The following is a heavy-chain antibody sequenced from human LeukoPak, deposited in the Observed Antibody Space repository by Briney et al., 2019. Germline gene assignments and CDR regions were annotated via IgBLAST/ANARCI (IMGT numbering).Heavy chain of an antibody. CDR2: IYSVGST. J-gene: IGHJ4*02. Sequence: GGSLRLSCAASGFTFSTYWMHWVRQAPGKGLEWVALIYSVGSTVYADSVKGRFTISRDSSRNTLFLQMNSLRPEDTAVYHCTRNRPETPLGYWGQGTLVTVSS. CDR1: GFTFSTYW. CDR3: TRNRPETPLGY. D-gene: IGHD1-14*01. V-gene: IGHV3-53*01.